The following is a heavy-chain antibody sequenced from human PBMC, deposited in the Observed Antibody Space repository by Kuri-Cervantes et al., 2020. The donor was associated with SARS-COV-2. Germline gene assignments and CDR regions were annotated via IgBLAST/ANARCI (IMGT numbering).Heavy chain of an antibody. CDR2: IYYSGST. J-gene: IGHJ6*03. D-gene: IGHD3-3*01. CDR1: GGSISSSSYY. Sequence: AETLSLTCTVPGGSISSSSYYWGWIRQPPGKGLEWIWSIYYSGSTYYNPSLKSRVTISVDTSKNHFSLKLSSVTAADTAVYYCARQRDYDFWSGYYYLDVWGKGTTVTVSS. V-gene: IGHV4-39*01. CDR3: ARQRDYDFWSGYYYLDV.